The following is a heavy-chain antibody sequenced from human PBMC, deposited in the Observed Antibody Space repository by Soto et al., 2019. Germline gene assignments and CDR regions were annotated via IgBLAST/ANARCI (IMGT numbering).Heavy chain of an antibody. Sequence: EVQLVESGGGLVKPGGSLTLSCAGSGFAFRSYNMNWVRQPPGKGLEWVASISSGSSNIYYADSVKGRFTISRDNAKYSMYLQMDILSAEASAVYYCASATVVAGNFDFLGQGTLLTVSS. CDR1: GFAFRSYN. CDR3: ASATVVAGNFDF. J-gene: IGHJ4*02. V-gene: IGHV3-21*01. D-gene: IGHD2-15*01. CDR2: ISSGSSNI.